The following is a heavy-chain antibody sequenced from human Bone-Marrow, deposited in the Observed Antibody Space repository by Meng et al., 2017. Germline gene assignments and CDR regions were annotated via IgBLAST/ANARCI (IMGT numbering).Heavy chain of an antibody. J-gene: IGHJ4*02. CDR2: TRNKANSYTT. CDR1: GFTFSGHY. Sequence: GGSLRLSCAASGFTFSGHYMDWVRQAPGKGLEWVGRTRNKANSYTTEYAASVKGRFTISRDDSKNSLYLQMNSLKTEDTAVYYCARVGVGADYYFDYWGQGTLVTVSS. D-gene: IGHD1-26*01. CDR3: ARVGVGADYYFDY. V-gene: IGHV3-72*01.